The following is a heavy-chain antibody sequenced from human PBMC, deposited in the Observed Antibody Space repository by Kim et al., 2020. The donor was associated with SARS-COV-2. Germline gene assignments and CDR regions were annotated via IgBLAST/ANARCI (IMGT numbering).Heavy chain of an antibody. CDR3: ALGTGAYSSYFEP. CDR2: INGGGTSP. D-gene: IGHD1-1*01. CDR1: GFTFTSYV. J-gene: IGHJ4*02. Sequence: GGSLRLSCAASGFTFTSYVMSWVRQAPGKGLEWVSTINGGGTSPLYADSVKGRFSISRDNSKNTLFLQMSGLRAEDTAVYFCALGTGAYSSYFEPWGQGT. V-gene: IGHV3-23*01.